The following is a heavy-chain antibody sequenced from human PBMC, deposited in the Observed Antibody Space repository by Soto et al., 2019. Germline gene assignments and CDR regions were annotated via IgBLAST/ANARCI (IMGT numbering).Heavy chain of an antibody. Sequence: GGSLRLSCAASGFTFSSYPMSWVRQPPGKGLEWVSAISGSGGSTYDADSVKVRFTISRDNSKNTLYLQMNSLRAEDTAVYYCAKGVRVYHAFDIWGQGTMVTVSS. J-gene: IGHJ3*02. CDR3: AKGVRVYHAFDI. V-gene: IGHV3-23*01. D-gene: IGHD3-10*01. CDR2: ISGSGGST. CDR1: GFTFSSYP.